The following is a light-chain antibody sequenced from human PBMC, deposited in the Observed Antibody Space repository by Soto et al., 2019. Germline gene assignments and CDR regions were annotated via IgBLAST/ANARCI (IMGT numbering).Light chain of an antibody. J-gene: IGKJ1*01. CDR3: QQYYSTPRT. V-gene: IGKV4-1*01. Sequence: DIVMTQSPDSLAVSLGERATINCKSSQSVLYSSNNKNYLAWYQQKPGQPPKLLIYWASTRESGVPDRFSGSGSGTDLTLNISSLQAEDVAVSSCQQYYSTPRTFGQGTKVEIK. CDR2: WAS. CDR1: QSVLYSSNNKNY.